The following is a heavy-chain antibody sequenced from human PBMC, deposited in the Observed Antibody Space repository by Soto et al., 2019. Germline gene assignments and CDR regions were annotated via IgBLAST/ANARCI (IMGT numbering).Heavy chain of an antibody. CDR3: AVPWGIAAAGTRSEVYYYYGMDV. V-gene: IGHV4-30-4*01. CDR1: GGSISSGDYY. J-gene: IGHJ6*02. Sequence: SETLSLTCTVSGGSISSGDYYWSWIRQPPGKGLEWIGYIYYSGSTYYNPSLKSRVTISVDTSKNQFSLKLSSVTAADTAVYYCAVPWGIAAAGTRSEVYYYYGMDVWGQGTTVTVS. D-gene: IGHD6-13*01. CDR2: IYYSGST.